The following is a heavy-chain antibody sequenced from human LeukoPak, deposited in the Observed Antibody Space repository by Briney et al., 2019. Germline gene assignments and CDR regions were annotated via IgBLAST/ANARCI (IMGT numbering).Heavy chain of an antibody. Sequence: ASVKVSCKASGGTFSSDAISWVRQAPGQGLEWMGGLIPLFGRSNYAQKFQGRVTLTTDESTTTAYMELSSLRSEDTAVYYCAGETQAVAGRHFDYWGQGTLVTVSS. CDR1: GGTFSSDA. J-gene: IGHJ4*02. D-gene: IGHD6-19*01. CDR2: LIPLFGRS. V-gene: IGHV1-69*05. CDR3: AGETQAVAGRHFDY.